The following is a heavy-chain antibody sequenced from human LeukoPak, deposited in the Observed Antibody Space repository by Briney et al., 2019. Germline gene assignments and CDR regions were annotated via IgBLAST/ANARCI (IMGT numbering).Heavy chain of an antibody. V-gene: IGHV3-33*01. J-gene: IGHJ4*02. CDR2: IWFDGTNK. D-gene: IGHD5-24*01. CDR3: ARRDGYNADFDY. Sequence: GGSLRLSCAASGFTFSSYGMHWVRQAPGKGLEWVAVIWFDGTNKYFADSVKGRFTISRDNSENTLYLQMNSLRAEDTAVYYCARRDGYNADFDYWGQGTLVTVSS. CDR1: GFTFSSYG.